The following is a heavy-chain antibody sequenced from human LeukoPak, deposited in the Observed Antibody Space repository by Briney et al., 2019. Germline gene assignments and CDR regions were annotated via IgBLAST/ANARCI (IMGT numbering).Heavy chain of an antibody. CDR3: ARGELYYYDSSGYYGSVFDY. J-gene: IGHJ4*02. Sequence: ASVKVSCKASGYTFTSYGISWVRQAPGQGLEWMGWISAYNGNTNYAQKLQGRVTMTTDTSTSTAYMELGSLRSDDTVVYYCARGELYYYDSSGYYGSVFDYWGQGTLVTVSS. D-gene: IGHD3-22*01. CDR2: ISAYNGNT. CDR1: GYTFTSYG. V-gene: IGHV1-18*01.